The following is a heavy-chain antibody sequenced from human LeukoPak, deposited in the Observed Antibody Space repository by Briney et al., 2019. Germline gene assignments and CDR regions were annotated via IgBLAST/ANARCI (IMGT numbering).Heavy chain of an antibody. CDR1: GFTFSSYA. J-gene: IGHJ4*02. CDR2: ISGSGGST. V-gene: IGHV3-23*01. D-gene: IGHD1-26*01. CDR3: TRGGLRWEPHFDY. Sequence: GGSLRLSCAASGFTFSSYAMSWVRQAPGKGLEWVSAISGSGGSTYYADSVKGRFTISRDNSKNTLYLQMNSLKTEDTAVYYCTRGGLRWEPHFDYWGQGTLVTVSS.